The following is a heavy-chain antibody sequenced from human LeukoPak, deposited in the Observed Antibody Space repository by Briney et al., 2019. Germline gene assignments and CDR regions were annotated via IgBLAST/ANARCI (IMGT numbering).Heavy chain of an antibody. Sequence: GGSLRLSCAASGFTFSSYAMSWVRQAPGKGLEWVSAISGSGGSTYYADSVKGRFTISRDNSKNTLYLQMNSLRAEDTAVYYCAKDPKRWELPEVWDYWGQGTLVTVSS. D-gene: IGHD1-26*01. CDR3: AKDPKRWELPEVWDY. J-gene: IGHJ4*02. CDR1: GFTFSSYA. V-gene: IGHV3-23*01. CDR2: ISGSGGST.